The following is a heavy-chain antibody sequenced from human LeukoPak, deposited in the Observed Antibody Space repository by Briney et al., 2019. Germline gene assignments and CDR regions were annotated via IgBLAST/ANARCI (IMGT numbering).Heavy chain of an antibody. CDR2: INPNSGGT. J-gene: IGHJ4*02. Sequence: ASVKVSCKASGYTFTGYYMHWVRQAPGQGLEWMGRINPNSGGTNYAQKFQGRVTMTRDTSISTAYMELSRLRSDDTAVYYCARGSRGARNNYGETLGYWGQGTLVTVS. CDR3: ARGSRGARNNYGETLGY. CDR1: GYTFTGYY. V-gene: IGHV1-2*06. D-gene: IGHD1/OR15-1a*01.